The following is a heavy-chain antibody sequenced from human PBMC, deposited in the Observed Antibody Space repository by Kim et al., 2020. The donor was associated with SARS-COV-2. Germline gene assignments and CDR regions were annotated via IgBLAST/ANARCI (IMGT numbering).Heavy chain of an antibody. J-gene: IGHJ6*02. CDR1: GCTFSSYA. Sequence: SVKVSCKASGCTFSSYAISWVRQAPGQGLEWMGGINPIFGTANYAQKFQGRVTITADESTSTAYMELSSLRSEDTAVYYCASTSTMVRGVIQDVGYYYYGMDVWGPGTTVTVSS. V-gene: IGHV1-69*13. CDR2: INPIFGTA. CDR3: ASTSTMVRGVIQDVGYYYYGMDV. D-gene: IGHD3-10*01.